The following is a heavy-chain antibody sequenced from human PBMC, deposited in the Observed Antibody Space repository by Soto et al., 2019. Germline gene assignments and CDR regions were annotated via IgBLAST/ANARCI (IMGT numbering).Heavy chain of an antibody. CDR3: ASPYCSGGSCYHTEYFQH. D-gene: IGHD2-15*01. V-gene: IGHV3-30-3*01. CDR2: ISYDSSNE. J-gene: IGHJ1*01. CDR1: GFTFSTYV. Sequence: GGSLRLSCGASGFTFSTYVIHWVRQAPDKGLEWVAVISYDSSNEFYADSVKGRFTISRDNSKNTLYLQMNNLRPDDTAVYYCASPYCSGGSCYHTEYFQHWGQGTLVTVSS.